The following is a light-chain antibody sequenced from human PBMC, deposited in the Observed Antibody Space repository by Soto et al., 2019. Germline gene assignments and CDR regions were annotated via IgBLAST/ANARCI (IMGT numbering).Light chain of an antibody. CDR2: EGT. V-gene: IGLV2-23*01. CDR1: NSDVGTHNL. Sequence: QSVLTQPASVSGSPGQSITISCTGTNSDVGTHNLVSWYQQHPGKAPKLIIYEGTKRPSGVSNRFSGSKSGNTASLTISGLQAEDAADYYCCSYALLFGTGTKVPVL. CDR3: CSYALL. J-gene: IGLJ1*01.